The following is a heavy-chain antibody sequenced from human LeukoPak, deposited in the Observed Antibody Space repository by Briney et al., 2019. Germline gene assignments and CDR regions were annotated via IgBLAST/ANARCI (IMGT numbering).Heavy chain of an antibody. CDR1: GYTFTGYY. J-gene: IGHJ4*02. CDR2: INPNSGGT. D-gene: IGHD3-3*01. Sequence: ASVKVSCKASGYTFTGYYMYWVRQAPGQGLEWMGWINPNSGGTNYAQKFQGRVTMTRDTSISTAYMELSRLRSDDTAVYYCARVAIFGVEVKGGGDYWGQGTLVTVSS. CDR3: ARVAIFGVEVKGGGDY. V-gene: IGHV1-2*02.